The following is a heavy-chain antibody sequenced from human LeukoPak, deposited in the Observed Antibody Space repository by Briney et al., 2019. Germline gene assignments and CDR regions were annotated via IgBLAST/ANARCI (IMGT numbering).Heavy chain of an antibody. D-gene: IGHD3-3*01. Sequence: SSXSMNWVRQAXGKGLEWVSSISSSSSYIYYADSAKGRFTISRDNAKNSLYLQMNSLRAEDTAVYYCARGSGYYNDYWGQGTLVTVSS. CDR3: ARGSGYYNDY. CDR1: SSXS. CDR2: ISSSSSYI. V-gene: IGHV3-21*01. J-gene: IGHJ4*02.